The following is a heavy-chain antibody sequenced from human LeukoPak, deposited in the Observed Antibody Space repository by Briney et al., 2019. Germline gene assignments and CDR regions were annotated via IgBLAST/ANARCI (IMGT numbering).Heavy chain of an antibody. J-gene: IGHJ4*02. V-gene: IGHV1-24*01. CDR3: ARLGGTAGTTSD. CDR2: FALEDAET. D-gene: IGHD1-7*01. Sequence: ASVKVSCKVSGYTLTDLSIHWVRQAPGKGLEWMGGFALEDAETIYAQKFQGRVTMTEDTSTDTAYLELSRLRSDDTAVYYCARLGGTAGTTSDWGQGTLVTVSS. CDR1: GYTLTDLS.